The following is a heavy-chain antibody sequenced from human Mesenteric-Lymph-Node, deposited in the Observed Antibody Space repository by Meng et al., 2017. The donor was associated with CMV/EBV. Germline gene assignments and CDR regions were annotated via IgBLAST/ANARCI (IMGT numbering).Heavy chain of an antibody. V-gene: IGHV1-69*02. D-gene: IGHD6-13*01. CDR1: GGTFSSYT. CDR2: IIPILGIA. CDR3: AGGIAAAGSRWFDP. J-gene: IGHJ5*02. Sequence: QVPLVQSGAEGKKPRSSVKVSCKASGGTFSSYTISWVRQAPGQGLEWMGRIIPILGIANYAQKFQGRVTITADKSTSTAYMELSSLRSEDTAVYYCAGGIAAAGSRWFDPWGQGTLVVVSS.